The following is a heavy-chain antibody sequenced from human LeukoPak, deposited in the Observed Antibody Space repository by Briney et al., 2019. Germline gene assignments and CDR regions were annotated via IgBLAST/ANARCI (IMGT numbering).Heavy chain of an antibody. D-gene: IGHD5-24*01. V-gene: IGHV3-30*02. Sequence: PGGSLRLSCAASGFTFSSYDMHWVRQAPGKGLEWVAFTRFDGSDKYYADSVKGRFTISRDNSKNTLYLQMNSLRAEDTAVYYCARGMATIDGYYYYMDVWGKGTTVTVSS. J-gene: IGHJ6*03. CDR3: ARGMATIDGYYYYMDV. CDR1: GFTFSSYD. CDR2: TRFDGSDK.